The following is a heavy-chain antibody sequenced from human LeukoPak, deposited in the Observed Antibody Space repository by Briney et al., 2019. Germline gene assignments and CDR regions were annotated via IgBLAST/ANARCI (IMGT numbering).Heavy chain of an antibody. D-gene: IGHD3-10*01. V-gene: IGHV4-61*01. J-gene: IGHJ5*02. Sequence: SETLSLTCTVSGGSLNIYNSYWNWIRRSPGKGLEWIGYIYYSGSTNYNPSLKSRVTISVDTSNNQFSLKLSSVTAADTAVYYCARGPPGGQFDPWGQGTLVTVSS. CDR1: GGSLNIYNSY. CDR3: ARGPPGGQFDP. CDR2: IYYSGST.